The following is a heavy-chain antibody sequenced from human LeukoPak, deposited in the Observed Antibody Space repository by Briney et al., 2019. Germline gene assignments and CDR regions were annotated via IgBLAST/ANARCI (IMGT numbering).Heavy chain of an antibody. CDR1: GFTFGSYS. J-gene: IGHJ5*02. D-gene: IGHD5-12*01. V-gene: IGHV3-23*01. CDR2: ISGSGDNT. Sequence: GGSLRLSCAASGFTFGSYSISCVRQPPGEGLEWVLSISGSGDNTYYADSVKGRFTISRDNSKKTLYLQMNSLRAEDTAIYYCAKEQRAYSGYVVGSCFDPWGQGSLVTVSS. CDR3: AKEQRAYSGYVVGSCFDP.